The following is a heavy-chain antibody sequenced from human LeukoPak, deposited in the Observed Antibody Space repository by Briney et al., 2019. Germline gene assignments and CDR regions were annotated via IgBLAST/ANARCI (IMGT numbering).Heavy chain of an antibody. CDR2: ISYDGSNK. CDR1: GFTFSSYA. D-gene: IGHD5-18*01. V-gene: IGHV3-30*04. J-gene: IGHJ4*02. CDR3: ARTVNSYGPLDY. Sequence: GGSLRLSCAASGFTFSSYAMHWVRQAPGKGLEWVAVISYDGSNKYYADSVKGRFTISRDNSKNTLYLQMNSLRAEDTAVYYCARTVNSYGPLDYWGQGTLVTVSS.